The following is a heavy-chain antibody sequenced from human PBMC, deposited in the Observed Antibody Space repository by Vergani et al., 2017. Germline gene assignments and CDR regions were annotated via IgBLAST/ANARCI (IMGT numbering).Heavy chain of an antibody. V-gene: IGHV3-15*01. D-gene: IGHD1-26*01. CDR3: YTNYHDY. Sequence: VQLVESGGGVVQPGGSLRLSCAASGFTFSSYGMHGVRQAPGKGLEWIGRIRSKNDGGTADYAAPLKGRFTISRDDSKDSAFLLVNNLKTEDTAVYFCYTNYHDYWGQGTLVTVSS. CDR1: GFTFSSYG. CDR2: IRSKNDGGTA. J-gene: IGHJ4*02.